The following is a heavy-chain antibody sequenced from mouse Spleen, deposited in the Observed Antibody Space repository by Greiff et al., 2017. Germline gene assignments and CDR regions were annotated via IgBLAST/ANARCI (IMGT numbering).Heavy chain of an antibody. Sequence: EVQVVGAGGGLVKLGGFLKISFAAPGFPFSSYAMFLGCQTPGKRLEGVATISSGGGNTYYPDSVKGRFTISRDNAKNTLYLQMSSLKSEDTAMYYCARRYYDYGYFDYWGQGTTLTVSS. CDR1: GFPFSSYA. J-gene: IGHJ2*01. D-gene: IGHD1-2*01. CDR2: ISSGGGNT. CDR3: ARRYYDYGYFDY. V-gene: IGHV5-9-3*01.